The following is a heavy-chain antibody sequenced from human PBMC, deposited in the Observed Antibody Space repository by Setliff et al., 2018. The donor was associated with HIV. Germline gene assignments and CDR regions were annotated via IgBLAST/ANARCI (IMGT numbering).Heavy chain of an antibody. CDR1: ISSSSYY. CDR2: IYYSGTT. V-gene: IGHV4-39*07. Sequence: ISSSSYYWGWIRQPPGKGLVWIGSIYYSGTTYYNPSLKSRITISVDTSKNQFSLKVNSVTAADTSVYYCASPKERYYYGSGTNVREYYGMDVWGQGTTVTVSS. J-gene: IGHJ6*02. D-gene: IGHD3-10*01. CDR3: ASPKERYYYGSGTNVREYYGMDV.